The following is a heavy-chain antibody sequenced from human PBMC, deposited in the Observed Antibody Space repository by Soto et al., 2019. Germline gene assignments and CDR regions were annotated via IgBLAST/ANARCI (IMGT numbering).Heavy chain of an antibody. V-gene: IGHV4-59*08. CDR1: GGSISYSY. CDR3: ARQPPATAAFDL. J-gene: IGHJ3*01. CDR2: IHNNGES. D-gene: IGHD5-12*01. Sequence: QLPLQESGPGLVKPSETLSLTFTVSGGSISYSYWSWIRQSPGEGLEWIGYIHNNGESNYNPALKTPVTMSLHPSKNQVALNLTAVTAADTAVYYCARQPPATAAFDLLGQGTMVTASS.